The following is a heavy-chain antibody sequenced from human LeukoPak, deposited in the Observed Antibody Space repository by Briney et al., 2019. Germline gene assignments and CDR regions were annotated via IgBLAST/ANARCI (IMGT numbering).Heavy chain of an antibody. J-gene: IGHJ4*02. V-gene: IGHV1-18*01. CDR1: GYTFTSYG. D-gene: IGHD3-16*02. CDR2: ISAYNGNT. CDR3: ARGPYDYVWGSYPENDY. Sequence: ASVKVSCKASGYTFTSYGISWVRQAPGQGLEWMGWISAYNGNTNYAQKLQGRVTMTTDTSTSTAYMELRGLRSDDTAVYYCARGPYDYVWGSYPENDYWGQGTLVTVSS.